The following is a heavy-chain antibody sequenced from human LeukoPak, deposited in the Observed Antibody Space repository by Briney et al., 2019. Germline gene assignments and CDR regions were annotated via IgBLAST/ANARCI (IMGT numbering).Heavy chain of an antibody. CDR1: GFTFSNYG. V-gene: IGHV3-7*01. D-gene: IGHD6-13*01. CDR2: IKQDGSEK. CDR3: AREVAAAGHFDY. Sequence: GGSLRLSCAASGFTFSNYGIIWVRRAPGKGLEWVANIKQDGSEKYYVDSVKGRFTISRDNAKNSLYLQMNSLRAEDTAVYYCAREVAAAGHFDYWGQGTLVTVSS. J-gene: IGHJ4*02.